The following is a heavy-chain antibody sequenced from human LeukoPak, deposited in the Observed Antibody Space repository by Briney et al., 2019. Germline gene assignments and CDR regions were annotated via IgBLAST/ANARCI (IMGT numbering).Heavy chain of an antibody. CDR3: TTELYCSSTTCPLTFDT. CDR2: VKSENGGGTT. CDR1: SFTFSKTW. J-gene: IGHJ4*02. Sequence: GGSLRLSCAASSFTFSKTWMSWVRQAPGKGLEWVGRVKSENGGGTTEYAAPVKGRFTISRDDSKKTVYLQMNSLKTEDTAMYFCTTELYCSSTTCPLTFDTWGQGTLVTVSA. V-gene: IGHV3-15*01. D-gene: IGHD2-2*01.